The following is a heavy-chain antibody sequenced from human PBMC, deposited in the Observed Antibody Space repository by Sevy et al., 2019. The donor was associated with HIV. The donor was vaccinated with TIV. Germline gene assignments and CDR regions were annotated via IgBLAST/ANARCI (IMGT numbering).Heavy chain of an antibody. CDR1: GGTFSSYA. V-gene: IGHV1-69*06. D-gene: IGHD2-15*01. J-gene: IGHJ4*02. Sequence: ASVKVSCKASGGTFSSYAISWVRQAPGQGLEWMGGIIPIFGTANYAQKFQGRVTITADKSTSTAYMELSSLRSEDTAVYYGAVGYCSGGSCYGDFDYWGQGTLVTVSS. CDR2: IIPIFGTA. CDR3: AVGYCSGGSCYGDFDY.